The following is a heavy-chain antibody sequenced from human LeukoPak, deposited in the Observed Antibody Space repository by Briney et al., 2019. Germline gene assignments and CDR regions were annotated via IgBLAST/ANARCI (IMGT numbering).Heavy chain of an antibody. Sequence: GSLRLSCAASGFTFSLYWMTWVRQSPGKGLEWVADINPDGSQKYSVDSVKGRFTISRDNAENSLFLQMNSLRAEDTAVYYCVRQMIRFWFDPWGQGTQVTVSS. J-gene: IGHJ5*02. CDR2: INPDGSQK. CDR3: VRQMIRFWFDP. D-gene: IGHD3-16*01. CDR1: GFTFSLYW. V-gene: IGHV3-7*01.